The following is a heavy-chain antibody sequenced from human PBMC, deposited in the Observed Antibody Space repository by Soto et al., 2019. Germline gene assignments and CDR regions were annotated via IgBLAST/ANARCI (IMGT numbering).Heavy chain of an antibody. CDR1: GFTFSSYA. CDR3: ATQRGYSYGGTDY. V-gene: IGHV3-30-3*01. J-gene: IGHJ4*02. CDR2: ISYDGSNK. D-gene: IGHD5-18*01. Sequence: QVQLVESGGGVVQPGRSLRLSCAASGFTFSSYAMHWVRQAPGKGLEWVAVISYDGSNKYYADSVKGRFTISRDNSKNTLYLQMTSLRAEDTAVYYCATQRGYSYGGTDYWGQGTLVTVSS.